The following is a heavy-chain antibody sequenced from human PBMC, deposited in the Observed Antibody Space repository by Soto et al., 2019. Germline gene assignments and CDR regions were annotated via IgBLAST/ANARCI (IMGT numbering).Heavy chain of an antibody. CDR3: AHSISSPAADPWFDP. CDR1: GFSLSTSGVG. Sequence: SGPTLVQPTQTLTLTCTFSGFSLSTSGVGVGWIRQPPGKALEWLALIYWDDDKRYSPSLKSRLTITKDTSKNQVVLTLTNMDPVDTATYYCAHSISSPAADPWFDPWGQGTLVTVSS. D-gene: IGHD6-13*01. CDR2: IYWDDDK. J-gene: IGHJ5*02. V-gene: IGHV2-5*02.